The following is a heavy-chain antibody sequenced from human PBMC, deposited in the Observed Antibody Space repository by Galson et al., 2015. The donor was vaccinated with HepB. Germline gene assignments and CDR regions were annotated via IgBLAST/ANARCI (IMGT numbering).Heavy chain of an antibody. J-gene: IGHJ5*02. D-gene: IGHD3-10*01. CDR1: GFNFSNYW. CDR2: IMSDGSGP. CDR3: ARDGGYYWFDP. Sequence: SLRLSCAASGFNFSNYWMHWVRHTPGKGLMWVARIMSDGSGPSYADSVKGRFTISRDNAKNTLYLQMNSLTAEDTAVYYCARDGGYYWFDPRGQGTLVTVYS. V-gene: IGHV3-74*01.